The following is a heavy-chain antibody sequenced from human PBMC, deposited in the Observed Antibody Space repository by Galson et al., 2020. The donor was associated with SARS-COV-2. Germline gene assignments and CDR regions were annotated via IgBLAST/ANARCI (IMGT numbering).Heavy chain of an antibody. Sequence: ASVKVSCKASGGTFSSYAISWVRQAPGQGLEWMGRIIPILGIANYAQKFQGRVTITADKSTSTAYMELSSLRSEDTAVYYCAAREIVGYSSSWYVLDYWGQGTLVTVSS. CDR3: AAREIVGYSSSWYVLDY. D-gene: IGHD6-13*01. CDR1: GGTFSSYA. CDR2: IIPILGIA. V-gene: IGHV1-69*04. J-gene: IGHJ4*02.